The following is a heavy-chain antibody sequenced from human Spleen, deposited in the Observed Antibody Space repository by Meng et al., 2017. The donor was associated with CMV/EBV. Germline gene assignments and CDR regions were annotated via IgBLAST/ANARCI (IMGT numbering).Heavy chain of an antibody. J-gene: IGHJ4*02. Sequence: ASVKVSCKASGYTFTSYGISWVRQATGQGLEWMGWMNPNSGNTGYAQKFQGRVTITRNTSISTAYMELSSLRSEDTAVYYCARGTYYDFWSGYYEFDYWGQGTLVTVSS. D-gene: IGHD3-3*01. CDR3: ARGTYYDFWSGYYEFDY. CDR1: GYTFTSYG. V-gene: IGHV1-8*03. CDR2: MNPNSGNT.